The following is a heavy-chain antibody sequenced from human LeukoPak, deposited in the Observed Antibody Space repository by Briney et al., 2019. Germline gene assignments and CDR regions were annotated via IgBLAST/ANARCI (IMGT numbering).Heavy chain of an antibody. J-gene: IGHJ4*02. CDR3: AKLMPPVDCSRTSCYGFDY. CDR2: ITRSGDST. Sequence: GGSLRLSCAASGSIVSGNYLSWVRQAPGKGLQWVSAITRSGDSTYYAVSVKGRFTISRDNSKNTLHLQMNSLRAEDTAVYYCAKLMPPVDCSRTSCYGFDYWGQGTLVTVSS. CDR1: GSIVSGNY. V-gene: IGHV3-23*01. D-gene: IGHD2-2*01.